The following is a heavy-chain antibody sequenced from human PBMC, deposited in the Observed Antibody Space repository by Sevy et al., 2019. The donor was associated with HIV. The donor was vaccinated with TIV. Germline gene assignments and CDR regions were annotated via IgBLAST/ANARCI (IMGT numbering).Heavy chain of an antibody. Sequence: SETLSLTCTVSGGFIRSGGYDWSWIRQHPGKGLEWIGYIYYSGNTYYNPSLKSRVTISVDTSKSQFSLNLSSVTAADTAVYYCARSDGGDYFDYWGQRTLVTVSS. CDR2: IYYSGNT. CDR3: ARSDGGDYFDY. V-gene: IGHV4-31*03. CDR1: GGFIRSGGYD. J-gene: IGHJ4*02.